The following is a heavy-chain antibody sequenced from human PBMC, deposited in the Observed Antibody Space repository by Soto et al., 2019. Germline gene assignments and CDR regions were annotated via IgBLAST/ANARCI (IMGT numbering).Heavy chain of an antibody. CDR3: ARDQSGYSGYDSRTDYYYYGMDV. CDR1: GGTFSSYA. CDR2: IIPIFGTA. J-gene: IGHJ6*02. V-gene: IGHV1-69*13. D-gene: IGHD5-12*01. Sequence: SVKVSCKASGGTFSSYAISWVRQAPGQGLEWMGGIIPIFGTANYAQKFQGRVTITADESTSTAYMELSSLRSEDTAVYYCARDQSGYSGYDSRTDYYYYGMDVWGQGTTVTVSS.